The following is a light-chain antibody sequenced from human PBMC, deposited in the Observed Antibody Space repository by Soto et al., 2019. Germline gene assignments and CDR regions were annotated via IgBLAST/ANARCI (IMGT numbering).Light chain of an antibody. Sequence: EIVMTQSPATLSVSPGERATLSCRASQSVSSNFAWYQQKPGQAPRLLIYGASTRATGIPARFSGSGSGTEFTLTISSLQSEDFAVYYCQQYNNWPTWTFGQGTKGEIK. CDR2: GAS. V-gene: IGKV3-15*01. CDR3: QQYNNWPTWT. J-gene: IGKJ1*01. CDR1: QSVSSN.